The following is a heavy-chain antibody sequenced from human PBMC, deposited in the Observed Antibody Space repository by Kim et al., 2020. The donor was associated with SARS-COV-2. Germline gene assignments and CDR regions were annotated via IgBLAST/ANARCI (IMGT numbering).Heavy chain of an antibody. CDR3: ARDFKGESDFDY. CDR1: GFTFSSYS. J-gene: IGHJ4*02. V-gene: IGHV3-21*01. CDR2: ISSSSSYI. Sequence: GGSLRLSCAASGFTFSSYSMNWVRQAPGKGLEWVSSISSSSSYIYYADSVKGRFTISRDNAKNSLYLQMNSLRAEDTAVYYCARDFKGESDFDYWGQGTLVTVSS.